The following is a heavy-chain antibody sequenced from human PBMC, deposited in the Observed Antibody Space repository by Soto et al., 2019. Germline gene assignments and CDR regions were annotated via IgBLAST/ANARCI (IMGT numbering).Heavy chain of an antibody. D-gene: IGHD3-3*01. CDR1: GVSVNGYY. Sequence: SATLSLTCAVYGVSVNGYYWNWIRPPPGKGLEWIGEINHTGGTHYNPSLKSRVTMSVDTSKNQFSLRLSSVTAADTAIYYCATRITVFGLLIPPFDPWGQGTQVNVSS. V-gene: IGHV4-34*01. CDR2: INHTGGT. J-gene: IGHJ5*02. CDR3: ATRITVFGLLIPPFDP.